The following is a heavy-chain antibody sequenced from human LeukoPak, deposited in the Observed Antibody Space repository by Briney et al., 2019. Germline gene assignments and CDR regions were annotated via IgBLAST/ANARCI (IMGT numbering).Heavy chain of an antibody. CDR2: IDPSDSYT. D-gene: IGHD2-15*01. CDR3: ASSTYCSGGSCYIDY. V-gene: IGHV5-10-1*01. J-gene: IGHJ4*02. Sequence: GESLKISCQGSGYSFTNYWISWVRQMPGKGLGWMGRIDPSDSYTNYSPSFQGHVTISADKSISTAYLQWSSLKASDTAMYYCASSTYCSGGSCYIDYWGQGTLVTVSS. CDR1: GYSFTNYW.